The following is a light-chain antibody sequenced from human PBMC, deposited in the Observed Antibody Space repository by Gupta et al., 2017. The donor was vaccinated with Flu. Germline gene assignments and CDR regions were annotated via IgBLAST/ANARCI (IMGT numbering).Light chain of an antibody. V-gene: IGKV2-28*01. CDR2: LGS. J-gene: IGKJ1*01. Sequence: IVRTHSSLSLPVTPGEPASISSRSSQRLLHTNGYNYLDWYLQKLWQSPQLLIYLGSKRASRVPDTFSGSGPGTDFTLKIRRVEAEDVRLYYCSQALQTRRTFGQGTKVEIK. CDR3: SQALQTRRT. CDR1: QRLLHTNGYNY.